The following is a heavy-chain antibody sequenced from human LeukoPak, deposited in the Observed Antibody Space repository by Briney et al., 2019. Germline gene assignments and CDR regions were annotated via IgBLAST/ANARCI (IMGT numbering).Heavy chain of an antibody. CDR3: ARGHKSSPRAFDI. V-gene: IGHV4-4*07. CDR2: IYTSGST. J-gene: IGHJ3*02. D-gene: IGHD6-13*01. Sequence: SETLSLTCTVSGGSISSYYWSWIRQHAGKGLEWIGRIYTSGSTNYNPSLKSRVTMSVDTSKNQFSLKLSSVTAADTAVYYCARGHKSSPRAFDIWGQGTMVTVSS. CDR1: GGSISSYY.